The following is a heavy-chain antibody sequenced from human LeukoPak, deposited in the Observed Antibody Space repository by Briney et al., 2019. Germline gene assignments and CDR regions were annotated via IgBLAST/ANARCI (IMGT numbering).Heavy chain of an antibody. CDR1: GDSVSSNSAA. CDR2: TYYRSKWYN. Sequence: SQTLSLTCAISGDSVSSNSAAWNWIRQSPSRGLEWLGRTYYRSKWYNDYAVSVKSRITINPDTSKNQFSLQLNSVTPEDTAVYYCARDHGSLTTMTTEDASWFDPWGQGTLVTVSS. V-gene: IGHV6-1*01. CDR3: ARDHGSLTTMTTEDASWFDP. D-gene: IGHD4-17*01. J-gene: IGHJ5*02.